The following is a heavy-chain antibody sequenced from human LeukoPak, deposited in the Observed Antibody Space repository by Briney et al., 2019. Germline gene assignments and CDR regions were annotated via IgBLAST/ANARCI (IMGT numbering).Heavy chain of an antibody. V-gene: IGHV4-39*01. CDR3: ARVVVPATMLFGY. Sequence: SETLSLTCTVSGDSINSGSYYWVWIRQPPGKGLEWIGSIYYSGSTYYSPSLKSRVTISVDTSKIQFSLRLSSVTAADTAVYYCARVVVPATMLFGYWGQGTLVTVSS. J-gene: IGHJ4*02. CDR1: GDSINSGSYY. CDR2: IYYSGST. D-gene: IGHD2-2*01.